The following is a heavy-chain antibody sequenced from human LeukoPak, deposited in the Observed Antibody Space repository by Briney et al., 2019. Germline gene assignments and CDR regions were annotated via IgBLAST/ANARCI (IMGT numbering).Heavy chain of an antibody. CDR2: ISAYNGNT. V-gene: IGHV1-18*01. CDR1: GGTFSSYA. Sequence: ASVKVSCKASGGTFSSYAISWVRQAPGQGLEWMGWISAYNGNTNYAQKLQGRVTMTTDTSTSTAYMELRSLRSDDTAVYYCARGYCSSTSCDLFDYWGQGTLVTVSS. CDR3: ARGYCSSTSCDLFDY. D-gene: IGHD2-2*01. J-gene: IGHJ4*02.